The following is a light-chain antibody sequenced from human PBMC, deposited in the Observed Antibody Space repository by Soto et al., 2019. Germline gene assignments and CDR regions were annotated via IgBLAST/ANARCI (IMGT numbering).Light chain of an antibody. CDR2: EGS. V-gene: IGLV2-23*03. J-gene: IGLJ2*01. Sequence: QSALTQPASVSGSPGQSITISCTGTSSDVGSYNLVSWYQQYPGKAPKLMIYEGSERPSGVSNRFSGSKSGNTASLTISGLQAEDEADYYCCSYAGSSTFVVFGGGTKVTVL. CDR1: SSDVGSYNL. CDR3: CSYAGSSTFVV.